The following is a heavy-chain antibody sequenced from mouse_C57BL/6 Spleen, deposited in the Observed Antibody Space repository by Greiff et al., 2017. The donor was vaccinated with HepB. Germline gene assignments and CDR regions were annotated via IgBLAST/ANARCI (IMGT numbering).Heavy chain of an antibody. J-gene: IGHJ2*01. V-gene: IGHV1-15*01. CDR3: TRKGQLRDYFDY. CDR1: GYTFTSYW. CDR2: IDPETGGT. Sequence: QVQLQQPGAELVRPGSSVKLSCKASGYTFTSYWMHWVKQTPVHGLEWIGAIDPETGGTAYNQKFKGKAILTADKSSSTAYMELRSLTSEDSAVYYCTRKGQLRDYFDYWGQGTTLTVSS. D-gene: IGHD3-2*02.